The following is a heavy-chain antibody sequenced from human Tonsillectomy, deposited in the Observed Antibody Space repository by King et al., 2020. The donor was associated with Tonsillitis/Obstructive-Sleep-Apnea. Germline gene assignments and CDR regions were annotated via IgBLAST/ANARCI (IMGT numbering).Heavy chain of an antibody. Sequence: HVQLVESGGGVVQPGRSLRLSCAASGFTFSSYAMHWVRQAPGKGLEWVAVISYDGSNKYYADSVKGRLTISRDNSKNTLYLQMNSLRAEDTAVYYCARDPIVVVPAASFWFDPWGQGTPVTVSS. D-gene: IGHD2-2*01. CDR3: ARDPIVVVPAASFWFDP. CDR1: GFTFSSYA. V-gene: IGHV3-30*01. J-gene: IGHJ5*02. CDR2: ISYDGSNK.